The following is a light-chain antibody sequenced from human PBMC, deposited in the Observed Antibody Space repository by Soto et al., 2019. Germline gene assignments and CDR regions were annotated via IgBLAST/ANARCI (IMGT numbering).Light chain of an antibody. CDR2: EVS. V-gene: IGLV2-8*01. Sequence: QSAPTQPPSASGSPGQSVTISCTGTSSDVGAYNYVSWYQQHPGKAPKLMIFEVSNRPSGVPDRFSGSKSDNTASLTVSGLQAEDEADYYCSSYAGNSNLVFGGGTKLPS. CDR3: SSYAGNSNLV. J-gene: IGLJ3*02. CDR1: SSDVGAYNY.